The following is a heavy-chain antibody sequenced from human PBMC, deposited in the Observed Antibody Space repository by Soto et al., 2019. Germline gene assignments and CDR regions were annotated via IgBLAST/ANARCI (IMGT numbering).Heavy chain of an antibody. CDR1: GFTFDSYW. D-gene: IGHD3-22*01. Sequence: PGGSLRLSCATSGFTFDSYWMTWGRQAPGKGLEWVATIKQDGSERYYVDSVKGRFTISRDNAKNSLHLQVNSLRVEDTALYYCVRDQLYYYDIFGRPLNGFDIWGQGTMVTVSS. V-gene: IGHV3-7*01. CDR2: IKQDGSER. CDR3: VRDQLYYYDIFGRPLNGFDI. J-gene: IGHJ3*02.